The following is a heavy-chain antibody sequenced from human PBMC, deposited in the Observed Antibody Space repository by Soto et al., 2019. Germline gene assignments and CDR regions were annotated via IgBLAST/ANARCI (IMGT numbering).Heavy chain of an antibody. Sequence: ASVKVSCKASGGTFSSYTISWVRQAPGQGLEWMGRIIPILGIANYAQKFQGRVTITADKSTSTAYMELSSLRSEDTAVYCCAGVGTMVRGVNNWLDPWGQGTRVTVPS. CDR3: AGVGTMVRGVNNWLDP. CDR1: GGTFSSYT. D-gene: IGHD3-10*01. CDR2: IIPILGIA. V-gene: IGHV1-69*02. J-gene: IGHJ5*02.